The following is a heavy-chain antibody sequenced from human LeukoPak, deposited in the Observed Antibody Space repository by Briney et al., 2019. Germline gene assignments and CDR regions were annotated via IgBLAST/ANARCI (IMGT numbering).Heavy chain of an antibody. J-gene: IGHJ4*02. CDR2: FDPEDGET. CDR1: GYTLTELS. D-gene: IGHD3-22*01. V-gene: IGHV1-24*01. CDR3: ATARSRYYYDSSGYYLTH. Sequence: GPTVSLSSTVSGYTLTELSIHWVSHAPGKGREGVVGFDPEDGETINAQKFQGKVTMTEHTSTDTAYMELTSVRSEDTPVYYCATARSRYYYDSSGYYLTHWGEGTLVTVSS.